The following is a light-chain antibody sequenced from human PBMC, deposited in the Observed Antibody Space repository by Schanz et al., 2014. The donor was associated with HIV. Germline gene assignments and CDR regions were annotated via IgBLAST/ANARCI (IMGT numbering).Light chain of an antibody. J-gene: IGKJ2*03. CDR1: QHITNY. V-gene: IGKV3-20*01. Sequence: EIVLTQSPGTLSLSPGETATISCRASQHITNYLAWYQQKHGQAPRLLIYSASNRATGIPDRFSGSGSGTDFTLTISRLEPEDLAVYYCQQYGALPESFGQGTKLEIK. CDR3: QQYGALPES. CDR2: SAS.